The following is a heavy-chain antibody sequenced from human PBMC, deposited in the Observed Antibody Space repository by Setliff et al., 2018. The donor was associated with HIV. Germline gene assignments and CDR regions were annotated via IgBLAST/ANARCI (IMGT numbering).Heavy chain of an antibody. Sequence: SETLSLTCAVYGGSFSGYHWSWIRQSPGKGLEWIGELDHSGVTNHNPSLKSRVPISVAASKRQWSLKLNSVTAADTAVYFCATTECRGADCPQMYDYWGQGILVTVSS. D-gene: IGHD2-21*02. J-gene: IGHJ4*02. CDR1: GGSFSGYH. CDR2: LDHSGVT. V-gene: IGHV4-34*01. CDR3: ATTECRGADCPQMYDY.